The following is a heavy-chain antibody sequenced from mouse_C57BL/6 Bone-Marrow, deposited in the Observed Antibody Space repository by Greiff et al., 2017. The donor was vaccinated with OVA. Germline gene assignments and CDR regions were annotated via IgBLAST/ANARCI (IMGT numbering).Heavy chain of an antibody. J-gene: IGHJ2*01. CDR3: VRTEDAGYFDY. CDR1: GFSFNTYA. Sequence: EADGGLVQPKGSLKLSCAASGFSFNTYAMNWVRQAPGKGLEWVARIRSKSNNYATYYADSVKERFTISRDDSESMLYLQMNNLKTEDTAMYYCVRTEDAGYFDYWGQGTTLTVSS. CDR2: IRSKSNNYAT. V-gene: IGHV10-1*01.